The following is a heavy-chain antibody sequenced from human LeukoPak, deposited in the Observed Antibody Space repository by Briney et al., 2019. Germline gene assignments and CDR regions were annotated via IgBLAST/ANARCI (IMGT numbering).Heavy chain of an antibody. D-gene: IGHD3-22*01. V-gene: IGHV3-21*01. CDR3: ARNYYDSSGYYYVFDY. CDR1: GFTFSSYG. CDR2: ISSSSSYI. J-gene: IGHJ4*02. Sequence: GGSLRLSCAASGFTFSSYGMSWVRQAPGKGLEWVSSISSSSSYIYYADSVKGRFTISRDNAKNSLYLQMNSLRAEDTAVYYCARNYYDSSGYYYVFDYWGQGTLVTVSS.